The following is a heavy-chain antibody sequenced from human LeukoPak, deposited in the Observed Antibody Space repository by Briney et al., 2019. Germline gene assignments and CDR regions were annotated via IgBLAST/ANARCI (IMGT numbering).Heavy chain of an antibody. D-gene: IGHD6-19*01. Sequence: SETLSLTCTVSGGSVSSGSYYWSWIRQPPGKGLEWIGDIYYSGSTNYNPSLKGRVTISVDTSKNQFSLKLSSVTAADTAVYYCATSAQWLSEGFDPWRQGTLVTVSS. CDR2: IYYSGST. CDR1: GGSVSSGSYY. V-gene: IGHV4-61*01. J-gene: IGHJ5*02. CDR3: ATSAQWLSEGFDP.